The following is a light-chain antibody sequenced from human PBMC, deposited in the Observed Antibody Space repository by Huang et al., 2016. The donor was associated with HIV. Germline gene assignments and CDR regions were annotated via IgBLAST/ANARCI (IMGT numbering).Light chain of an antibody. J-gene: IGKJ3*01. CDR1: QSLRTN. Sequence: EVVMTQSPATLSVSPGERATLFCRASQSLRTNLAGYKHKPGQPPRLLIYSESTRATGVPARVSGSGSGTDFTLTISSLQPEDFAVDYCQQYDDWPPVTFGPGTKVDFK. CDR3: QQYDDWPPVT. V-gene: IGKV3-15*01. CDR2: SES.